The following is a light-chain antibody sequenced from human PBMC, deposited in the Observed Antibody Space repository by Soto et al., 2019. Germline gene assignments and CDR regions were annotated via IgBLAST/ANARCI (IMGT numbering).Light chain of an antibody. CDR2: AAS. J-gene: IGKJ5*01. V-gene: IGKV1-39*02. CDR3: QQYNKWPLIT. CDR1: QSISTC. Sequence: DIQMTQSPSFISASVGKRVTITSRPSQSISTCLNWYQQKPGKAPKLLIYAASTLQSGVPSRFSGSGSGTEFTLTISGLQSEDFAIYYCQQYNKWPLITFGQGTRLQI.